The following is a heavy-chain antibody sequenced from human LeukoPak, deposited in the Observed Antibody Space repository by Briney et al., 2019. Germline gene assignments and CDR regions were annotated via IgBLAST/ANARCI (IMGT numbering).Heavy chain of an antibody. CDR3: ARAGRLYCTNGVCRGFDP. Sequence: GGSLRLSCAASGFTFSSYAMSWVRQATGKGLEWVAFIRYDGSNKYYADSVKGRFTISRDNSKNTLYLQMNSLRAEDTAVYYCARAGRLYCTNGVCRGFDPWGQGTLVTVSS. CDR1: GFTFSSYA. D-gene: IGHD2-8*01. J-gene: IGHJ5*02. V-gene: IGHV3-30*02. CDR2: IRYDGSNK.